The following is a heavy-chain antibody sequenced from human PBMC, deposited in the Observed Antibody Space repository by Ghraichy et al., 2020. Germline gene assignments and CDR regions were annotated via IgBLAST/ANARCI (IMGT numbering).Heavy chain of an antibody. Sequence: ASVKVSCKASGYTFTSYGISWVRQAPGQGLEWMGWISAYNGNTNYAQKLQGRVTMTTDTSTSTAYMDLRSLRSDDTAVYYCARDCSSTSCYLVYYGMDVWGQGTTVTVSS. CDR2: ISAYNGNT. D-gene: IGHD2-2*01. J-gene: IGHJ6*02. V-gene: IGHV1-18*01. CDR1: GYTFTSYG. CDR3: ARDCSSTSCYLVYYGMDV.